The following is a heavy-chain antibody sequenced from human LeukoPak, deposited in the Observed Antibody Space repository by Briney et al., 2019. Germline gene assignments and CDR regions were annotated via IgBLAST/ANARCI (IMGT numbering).Heavy chain of an antibody. J-gene: IGHJ4*02. Sequence: PGGSLRLSCGASGFTFSSYDMNWVRQAPGKGLEWVSYIHSSGRTIQYADCVKGRFTISRDNAQNSLYLQMNSLRVEDTAVYYCVREQRMAYWGQGTLVAVSS. V-gene: IGHV3-48*03. CDR1: GFTFSSYD. CDR3: VREQRMAY. D-gene: IGHD5-24*01. CDR2: IHSSGRTI.